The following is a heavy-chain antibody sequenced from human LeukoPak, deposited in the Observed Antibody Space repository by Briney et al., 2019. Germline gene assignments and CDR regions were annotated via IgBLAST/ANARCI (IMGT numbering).Heavy chain of an antibody. CDR3: ARVIVLVTAVLDAFDV. CDR2: INPSGGST. J-gene: IGHJ3*01. D-gene: IGHD2-21*02. CDR1: GYTFTSYY. Sequence: ASVKVSCKASGYTFTSYYMNWVRQAPGQGLEWMGEINPSGGSTGYDQKFQGRVTLTRDTSTSTVYMELSNLRSDDTAVYYCARVIVLVTAVLDAFDVWGQETMVTVSS. V-gene: IGHV1-46*01.